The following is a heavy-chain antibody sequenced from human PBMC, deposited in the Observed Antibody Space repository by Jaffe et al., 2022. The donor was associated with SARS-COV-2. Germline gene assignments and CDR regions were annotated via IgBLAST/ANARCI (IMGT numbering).Heavy chain of an antibody. CDR2: IKQDGSEK. V-gene: IGHV3-7*01. CDR3: ARGSKYVVVPAALDV. D-gene: IGHD2-2*01. J-gene: IGHJ6*02. Sequence: EVQLVESGGGLVQPGGSLRLSCAASGFTFSSYWMSWVRQAPGKGLEWVANIKQDGSEKYYVDSVKGRFTISRDNAKNSLYLQMNSLRAEDTAVYYCARGSKYVVVPAALDVWGQGTTVTVSS. CDR1: GFTFSSYW.